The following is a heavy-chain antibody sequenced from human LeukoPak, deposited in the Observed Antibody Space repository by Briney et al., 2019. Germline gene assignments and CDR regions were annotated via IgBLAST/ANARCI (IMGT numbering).Heavy chain of an antibody. CDR1: GFTFSSHW. V-gene: IGHV3-74*01. CDR2: INPDGSST. J-gene: IGHJ4*02. D-gene: IGHD3-3*01. CDR3: ARDLYDFWSGRKYYFDY. Sequence: GGSLRLSCAASGFTFSSHWMHWVRQAPGKGLVWVSHINPDGSSTTYADSVKGRFTISRDNAKNTLYLRMNSLRDEDTAVYYCARDLYDFWSGRKYYFDYWGQGTLVTVSS.